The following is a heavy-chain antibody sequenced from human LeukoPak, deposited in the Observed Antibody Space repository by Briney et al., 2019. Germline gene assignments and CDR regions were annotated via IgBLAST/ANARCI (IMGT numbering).Heavy chain of an antibody. J-gene: IGHJ4*02. CDR1: GGSISSGGYY. CDR3: ARETSEGYYYDSSGYSDY. Sequence: SETLSLTCTVSGGSISSGGYYWSWIRQPPGKGLEWIGYIYHSGSTYYNPSLKSRVTISVDRSKNQFSLKLSSVTAADTAVYYCARETSEGYYYDSSGYSDYWGQGTLVTVSS. V-gene: IGHV4-30-2*01. CDR2: IYHSGST. D-gene: IGHD3-22*01.